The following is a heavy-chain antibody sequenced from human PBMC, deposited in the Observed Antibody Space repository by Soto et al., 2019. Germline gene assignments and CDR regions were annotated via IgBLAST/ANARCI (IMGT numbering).Heavy chain of an antibody. V-gene: IGHV2-5*02. CDR3: VHSSKGLGRRSFDF. Sequence: QITLKESGPTLGKPTQTLTLTCSISGLSLSTSGVGVGWIRQPPGKALEWLALIYWDDDKRYSPSLKTRLTITKDNSKNQVFLSMTNLDPVDTATYDCVHSSKGLGRRSFDFWGQGTMVTVSS. CDR1: GLSLSTSGVG. J-gene: IGHJ3*01. D-gene: IGHD7-27*01. CDR2: IYWDDDK.